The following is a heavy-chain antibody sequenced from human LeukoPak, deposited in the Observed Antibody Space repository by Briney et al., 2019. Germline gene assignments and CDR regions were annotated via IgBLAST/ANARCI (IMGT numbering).Heavy chain of an antibody. J-gene: IGHJ4*02. D-gene: IGHD6-6*01. Sequence: GGSLRLSCTASGFSFGDNAMHWVRQASGKGLEWVGRIRSKANSYATAYAASVKGRFTISRDDSKNTAYLQMNSLKTEDTAVYYCTRIGSSSGFDYWGQGTLVTVSS. CDR3: TRIGSSSGFDY. V-gene: IGHV3-73*01. CDR2: IRSKANSYAT. CDR1: GFSFGDNA.